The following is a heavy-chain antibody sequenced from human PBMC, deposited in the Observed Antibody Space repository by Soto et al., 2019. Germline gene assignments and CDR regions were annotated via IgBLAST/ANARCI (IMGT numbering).Heavy chain of an antibody. D-gene: IGHD3-9*01. V-gene: IGHV5-10-1*01. CDR3: ARRMVNYDILTGYRTHFDY. CDR1: GYXFTSYL. CDR2: IDPSYSYT. J-gene: IGHJ4*02. Sequence: EXLKISCKCSGYXFTSYLVIWVRHMPGKGLEWMGRIDPSYSYTNYSPSFQGHVTISDDKSISTAYLQWSSLKASDTAMYYFARRMVNYDILTGYRTHFDYWGQGTLGTVSS.